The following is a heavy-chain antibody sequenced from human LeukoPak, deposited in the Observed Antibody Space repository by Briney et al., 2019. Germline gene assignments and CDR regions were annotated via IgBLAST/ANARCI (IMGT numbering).Heavy chain of an antibody. CDR2: VYSSGTT. Sequence: PSETLSLTCSVSGASLTTYFWGWIRQPPGEGLEWVGYVYSSGTTTYNPSLTSRDTISLDTSKNHLSLKLSSVTSADTAVYYCVRRFDPPFYDTSAHHFDSWGQGTLVTVSS. CDR3: VRRFDPPFYDTSAHHFDS. J-gene: IGHJ4*02. D-gene: IGHD3-22*01. V-gene: IGHV4-4*08. CDR1: GASLTTYF.